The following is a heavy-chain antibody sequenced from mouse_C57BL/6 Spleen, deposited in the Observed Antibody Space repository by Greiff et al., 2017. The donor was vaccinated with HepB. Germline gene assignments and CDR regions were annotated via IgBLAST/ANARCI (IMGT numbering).Heavy chain of an antibody. CDR1: GFTFTDYY. CDR3: ARYAAGGAMDY. Sequence: EVKVEESGGGLVQPGGSLSLSCAASGFTFTDYYMSWVRQPPGKALEWLGFIRNKANGYTTEYSASVKGRFTISRDNSQSILYLQMNALRAEDSATYYCARYAAGGAMDYWGQGTSVTVSS. CDR2: IRNKANGYTT. V-gene: IGHV7-3*01. J-gene: IGHJ4*01.